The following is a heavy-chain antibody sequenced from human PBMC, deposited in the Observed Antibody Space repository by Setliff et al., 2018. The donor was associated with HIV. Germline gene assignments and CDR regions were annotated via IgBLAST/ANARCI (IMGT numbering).Heavy chain of an antibody. J-gene: IGHJ3*01. CDR2: IKEDESAK. D-gene: IGHD1-26*01. CDR3: VRDDRYLHRGSLVAGDAFDL. V-gene: IGHV3-7*01. Sequence: PGGSLRLSCTASGFTFSSYWMSWVRQAPGKGLELVANIKEDESAKYYVDSVKGRFTISSYNAKKSLFLQMNSLRAEDTAVYYCVRDDRYLHRGSLVAGDAFDLWGQGTMVTVAS. CDR1: GFTFSSYW.